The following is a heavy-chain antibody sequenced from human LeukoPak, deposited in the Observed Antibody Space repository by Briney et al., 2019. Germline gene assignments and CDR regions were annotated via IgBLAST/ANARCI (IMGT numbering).Heavy chain of an antibody. Sequence: EGSLRLSCAASGFTFSSYAMSWVRQAPGKGLEWVSATSGSGGSTYYADSVKGRFTISRDNSKNTLYLQMNSLRAEDTAVYYCAKASNYYGSGATDYWGQGTLVTVSS. J-gene: IGHJ4*02. D-gene: IGHD3-10*01. V-gene: IGHV3-23*01. CDR2: TSGSGGST. CDR3: AKASNYYGSGATDY. CDR1: GFTFSSYA.